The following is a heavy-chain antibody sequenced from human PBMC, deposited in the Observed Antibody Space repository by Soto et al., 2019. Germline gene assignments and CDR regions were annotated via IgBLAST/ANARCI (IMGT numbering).Heavy chain of an antibody. CDR3: ARPLGCGVYGMDV. V-gene: IGHV4-39*01. J-gene: IGHJ6*02. CDR2: IYYSGST. CDR1: GGSISSSSYY. Sequence: SETLSLTCTVSGGSISSSSYYWGWIRQPPGKGLEWIGSIYYSGSTYYNPSLKSRVTISVDTSKNQFSLKLSSVTAADTAVYYCARPLGCGVYGMDVWGQGTTVTVS. D-gene: IGHD3-3*01.